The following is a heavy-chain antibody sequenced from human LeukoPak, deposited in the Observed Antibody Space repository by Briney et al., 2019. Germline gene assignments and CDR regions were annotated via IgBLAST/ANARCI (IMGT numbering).Heavy chain of an antibody. Sequence: GGSLRLSCTASGFTFGDYAMSWVRQAPGKGLEWVGFIRSKAYGGTTEYAASVKGRFTISRDDSKSIAHLQMNSLKTEDTAVYYCTRYYDILTGYYTDHWGQGTLVTVSS. CDR3: TRYYDILTGYYTDH. V-gene: IGHV3-49*04. J-gene: IGHJ4*02. CDR1: GFTFGDYA. D-gene: IGHD3-9*01. CDR2: IRSKAYGGTT.